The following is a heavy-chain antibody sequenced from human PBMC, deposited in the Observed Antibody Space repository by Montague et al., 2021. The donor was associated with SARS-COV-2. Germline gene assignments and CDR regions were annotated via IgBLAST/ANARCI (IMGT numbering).Heavy chain of an antibody. CDR1: GGSISTYY. CDR2: IYYSGNP. J-gene: IGHJ3*02. Sequence: SETLSLTCTVSGGSISTYYWSWIRQSLGKGLEWIGYIYYSGNPNYNPSLTSRLSMSVDTSKNQFSQELSSVTAADTAVFFCARGKGRSPDAFDIWGQGITVTVSS. D-gene: IGHD2-15*01. CDR3: ARGKGRSPDAFDI. V-gene: IGHV4-59*01.